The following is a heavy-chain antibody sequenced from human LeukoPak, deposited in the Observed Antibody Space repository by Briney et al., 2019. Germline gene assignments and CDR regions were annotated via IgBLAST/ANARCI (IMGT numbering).Heavy chain of an antibody. Sequence: GGSLRLSCAASGFTFSEYGMHWVSQAPGKGLEWVAVIWYDGTNKNYADSVKRRFTISRDNSKNTLSLQMNSLRAEDTAVYYCARGTGGFHDAFDIWGQGTMVTVSS. CDR1: GFTFSEYG. D-gene: IGHD1-1*01. CDR3: ARGTGGFHDAFDI. J-gene: IGHJ3*02. V-gene: IGHV3-33*01. CDR2: IWYDGTNK.